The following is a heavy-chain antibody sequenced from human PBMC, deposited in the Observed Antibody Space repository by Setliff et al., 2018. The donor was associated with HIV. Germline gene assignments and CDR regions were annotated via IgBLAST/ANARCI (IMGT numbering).Heavy chain of an antibody. CDR3: ARAYFSVVIKYMDV. V-gene: IGHV1-69*10. J-gene: IGHJ6*03. CDR2: IIPMFGIA. D-gene: IGHD3-22*01. Sequence: GASVKVSCKASGGTFSNYAITWVRQAPGQGLEWMGGIIPMFGIANHAQKFQGRVTITADTSTGTAYMELSSLRSEDTAVYYRARAYFSVVIKYMDVWGKGTAVTVSS. CDR1: GGTFSNYA.